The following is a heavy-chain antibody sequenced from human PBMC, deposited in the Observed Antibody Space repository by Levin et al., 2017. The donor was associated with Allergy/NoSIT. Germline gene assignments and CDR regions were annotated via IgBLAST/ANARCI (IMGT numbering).Heavy chain of an antibody. V-gene: IGHV1-2*06. CDR3: ARGDAVDY. J-gene: IGHJ4*02. Sequence: PKASVKVSCKASGYTFTGYSMHWVRQAPGQGLEWMGRINPNSGGTNYAQKFQGRVTMTRDTSISTVFMEVSRLRSDDTAVYYCARGDAVDYWGQGTLVTVSS. CDR2: INPNSGGT. CDR1: GYTFTGYS.